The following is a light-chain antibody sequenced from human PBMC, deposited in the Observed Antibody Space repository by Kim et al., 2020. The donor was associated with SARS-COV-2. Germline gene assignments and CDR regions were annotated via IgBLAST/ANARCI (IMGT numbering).Light chain of an antibody. CDR1: SLRSYY. V-gene: IGLV3-19*01. Sequence: SSELTQDPAVSVALGQTVRITCQGDSLRSYYATWYQQKPGQAPILVIYGKNNRPSGIPDRFSGSSSGNTASLTITGTQAGDEADYYCNSRDSNGNVVLCG. CDR2: GKN. J-gene: IGLJ2*01. CDR3: NSRDSNGNVV.